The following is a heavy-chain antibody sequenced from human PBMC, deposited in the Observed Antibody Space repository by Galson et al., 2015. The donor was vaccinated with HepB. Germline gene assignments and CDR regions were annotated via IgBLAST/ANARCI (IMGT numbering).Heavy chain of an antibody. CDR2: IYYTGST. CDR1: GGSINIYY. V-gene: IGHV4-59*01. J-gene: IGHJ3*01. CDR3: ARSGYCSGGRCYPDDAFDV. D-gene: IGHD2-15*01. Sequence: ETLSLTCTLSGGSINIYYWGWIRQPPGKGLEWIGYIYYTGSTNYNPSLKSRVTISLGTSKNQFSLKVSSVTAADTALYYCARSGYCSGGRCYPDDAFDVWGQGTMVTVSS.